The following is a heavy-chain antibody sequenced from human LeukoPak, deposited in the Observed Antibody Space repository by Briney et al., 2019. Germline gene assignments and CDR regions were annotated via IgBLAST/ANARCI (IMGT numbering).Heavy chain of an antibody. CDR2: ISSSSISI. CDR1: GFTFSSYT. CDR3: AREDLVTAMVGIDY. D-gene: IGHD5-18*01. Sequence: PGGSLRLSCAASGFTFSSYTMDWVRQAPGKGLEWVSSISSSSISIYYADSVKGRFTISRDNAKNSLYLQMNSLRAEDTAVYYCAREDLVTAMVGIDYWGQGTLVTVSS. V-gene: IGHV3-21*01. J-gene: IGHJ4*02.